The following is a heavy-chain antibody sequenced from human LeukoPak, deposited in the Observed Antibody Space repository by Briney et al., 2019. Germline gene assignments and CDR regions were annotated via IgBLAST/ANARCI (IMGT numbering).Heavy chain of an antibody. D-gene: IGHD2/OR15-2a*01. CDR3: ARNFQYFDLPDY. J-gene: IGHJ4*02. CDR1: GDXISSYY. CDR2: INHSGST. Sequence: SETLSLTCTVSGDXISSYYCSWIRQPPGKGLEWIGEINHSGSTYYNPSLKSRVTISVDTSKNQLSLKLISVTAADTAVYYCARNFQYFDLPDYWGQGTLVTVSS. V-gene: IGHV4-34*01.